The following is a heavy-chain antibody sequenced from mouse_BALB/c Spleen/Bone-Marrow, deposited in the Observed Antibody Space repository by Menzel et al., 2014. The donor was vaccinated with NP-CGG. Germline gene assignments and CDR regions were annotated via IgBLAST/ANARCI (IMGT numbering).Heavy chain of an antibody. CDR3: VRGDDDYDFYY. CDR1: GFSFSYYA. J-gene: IGHJ2*01. D-gene: IGHD2-4*01. Sequence: EVQVVESGGGLVKPGGSLKLSCAASGFSFSYYAMSWVRQTPEKRLEWVASISSGAITYYPDSVKGRFTISRDNARNILYLLMSSLRSEDTAMYYCVRGDDDYDFYYWGQGTTLTVSS. V-gene: IGHV5-6-5*01. CDR2: ISSGAIT.